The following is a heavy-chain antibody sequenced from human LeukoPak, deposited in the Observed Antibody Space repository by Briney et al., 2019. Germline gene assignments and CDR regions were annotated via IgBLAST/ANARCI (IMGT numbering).Heavy chain of an antibody. CDR2: IYPGDSDT. CDR1: GYSFTSYW. V-gene: IGHV5-51*01. Sequence: GESLKISCKGSGYSFTSYWTAWVRQMPGKGLEWMGIIYPGDSDTRYSPSFQGQVTISADKSISTAYLQWNSLKASDTAMYYCARRMGTAYCGGDCYSNAFDIWGQGTMVTVSS. J-gene: IGHJ3*02. D-gene: IGHD2-21*02. CDR3: ARRMGTAYCGGDCYSNAFDI.